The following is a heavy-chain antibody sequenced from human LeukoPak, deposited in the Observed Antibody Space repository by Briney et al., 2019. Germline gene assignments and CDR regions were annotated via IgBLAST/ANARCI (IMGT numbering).Heavy chain of an antibody. Sequence: GGSLRLSCAVSGLTFRISGMHWVRQAPGKGLEWVAVIGDTGRAKYYADSVEGRFTASRDNFKNTLYLEMNSLRYDDTALYYCAREAAWGNWYFDHWGRGTLVTVSS. D-gene: IGHD3-16*01. CDR3: AREAAWGNWYFDH. CDR2: IGDTGRAK. CDR1: GLTFRISG. V-gene: IGHV3-30*02. J-gene: IGHJ2*01.